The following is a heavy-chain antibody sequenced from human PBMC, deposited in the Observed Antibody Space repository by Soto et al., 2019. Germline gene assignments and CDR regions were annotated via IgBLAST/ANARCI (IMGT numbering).Heavy chain of an antibody. Sequence: NPSETLSLTCAVYGGSFSGYYWSWIRQPPGKXLEWIGEINHSGSTNYNPSLKSRVTISVDTSKNQFSLKLSSVTAADTAVYYCARVLGIGSPGKRRGWFDPWGQGTLVTVSS. CDR3: ARVLGIGSPGKRRGWFDP. D-gene: IGHD1-26*01. CDR1: GGSFSGYY. CDR2: INHSGST. J-gene: IGHJ5*02. V-gene: IGHV4-34*01.